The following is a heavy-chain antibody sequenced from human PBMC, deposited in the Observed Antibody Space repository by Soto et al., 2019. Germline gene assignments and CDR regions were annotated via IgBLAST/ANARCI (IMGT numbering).Heavy chain of an antibody. Sequence: QVPLVESGGGLVKPGGSLRLSCVASGFTFSDYYMSWIRQAPGKGLEWVSYISSSGSTIYYAPSVKGRVTISRDNAKNSLYLQMSSLRAEATAVYYCARGSVDTPMVTYHYYYGMDVWGQGTTVTVSS. CDR3: ARGSVDTPMVTYHYYYGMDV. CDR2: ISSSGSTI. J-gene: IGHJ6*02. CDR1: GFTFSDYY. D-gene: IGHD5-18*01. V-gene: IGHV3-11*01.